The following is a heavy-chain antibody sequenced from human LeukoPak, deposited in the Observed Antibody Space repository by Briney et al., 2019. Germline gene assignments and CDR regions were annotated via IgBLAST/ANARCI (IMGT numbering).Heavy chain of an antibody. CDR1: GYSFTSYW. D-gene: IGHD3-10*01. CDR2: IYPGDSDT. CDR3: VTARLGELLGDY. Sequence: GESLQISCKGSGYSFTSYWIGWARQMPGKGLEWMGIIYPGDSDTRYSPSCQGQVTISADKSISTAYLQWSSLKASDTAMYYCVTARLGELLGDYWGQGTLVTVSS. V-gene: IGHV5-51*01. J-gene: IGHJ4*02.